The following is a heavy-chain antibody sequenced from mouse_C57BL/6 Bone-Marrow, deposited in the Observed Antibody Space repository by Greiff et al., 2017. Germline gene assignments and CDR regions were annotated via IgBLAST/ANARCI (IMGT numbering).Heavy chain of an antibody. Sequence: EVKLMESGGDLVKPGGSLKLSCAASGFTFSSYGLSWVRQTPDKRLEWVATISSGGSYTYYPDSVKGRFTISRDNAKNTLYLQMSSLKSEDTAMYYCLISPYYYGSSPWWYFDVWGTGTTVTVSS. CDR1: GFTFSSYG. CDR2: ISSGGSYT. D-gene: IGHD1-1*01. CDR3: LISPYYYGSSPWWYFDV. V-gene: IGHV5-6*01. J-gene: IGHJ1*03.